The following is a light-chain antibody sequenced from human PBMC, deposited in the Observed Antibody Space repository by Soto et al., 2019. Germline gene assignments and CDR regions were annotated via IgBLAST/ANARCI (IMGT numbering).Light chain of an antibody. CDR1: NIGSKS. Sequence: SYELTQPPSVSVAPGKTARITCGGNNIGSKSVHWYQQKPGQAPVLVIYYDSDRPSGIPERFSGSNSGNTATLTISRVEAGDEADYYCQVWDRSSDHPGVFGTGTKVTVL. CDR3: QVWDRSSDHPGV. V-gene: IGLV3-21*04. CDR2: YDS. J-gene: IGLJ1*01.